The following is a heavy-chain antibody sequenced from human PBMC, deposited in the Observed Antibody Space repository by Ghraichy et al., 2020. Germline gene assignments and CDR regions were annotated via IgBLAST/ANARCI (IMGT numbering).Heavy chain of an antibody. D-gene: IGHD3-9*01. Sequence: SVKVSCKAAGGNFSSYAISWVRQAPGQGLEWMGGIIPIFGTANYAQKFQGRVTMTRHASINTAYMEVSRLRSEDTAVYYCARGPVRYVDWLLVAMDVWGQGTTVTVTS. J-gene: IGHJ6*02. V-gene: IGHV1-69*05. CDR1: GGNFSSYA. CDR3: ARGPVRYVDWLLVAMDV. CDR2: IIPIFGTA.